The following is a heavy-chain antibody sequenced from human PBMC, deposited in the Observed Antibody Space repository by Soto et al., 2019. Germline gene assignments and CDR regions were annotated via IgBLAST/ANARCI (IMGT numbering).Heavy chain of an antibody. J-gene: IGHJ5*02. Sequence: SETLSLTCTVSGGSITDYSWVWIRQPAGKGLEWTGRIFSSGSTNYNPSLKGRITMSLDTSKNQFSLKLNSATATDTAVYFCARDQGVVVTADNWFDPWGQGILVTAPQ. CDR2: IFSSGST. D-gene: IGHD2-21*02. V-gene: IGHV4-4*07. CDR1: GGSITDYS. CDR3: ARDQGVVVTADNWFDP.